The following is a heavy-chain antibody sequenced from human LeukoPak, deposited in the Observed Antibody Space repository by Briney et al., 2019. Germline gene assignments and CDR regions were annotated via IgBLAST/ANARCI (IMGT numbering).Heavy chain of an antibody. J-gene: IGHJ5*02. D-gene: IGHD6-13*01. Sequence: SSETLSLTCTVSGYSISSGYDWGWIRQPPGKGLEWIGNIYHSRSTYYNPSLKSRVTISIDTSKNQFSLKLSSVTAADTAVYYCARRAAAGTDWFDPWGQGTPVTISS. V-gene: IGHV4-38-2*02. CDR2: IYHSRST. CDR1: GYSISSGYD. CDR3: ARRAAAGTDWFDP.